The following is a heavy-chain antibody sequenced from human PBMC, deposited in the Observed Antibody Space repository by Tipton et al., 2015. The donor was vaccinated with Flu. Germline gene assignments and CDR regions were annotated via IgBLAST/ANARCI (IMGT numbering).Heavy chain of an antibody. D-gene: IGHD2-15*01. J-gene: IGHJ3*02. CDR1: GFRFSDYH. Sequence: SLRLSCAASGFRFSDYHMSWIRQTPGKGLEWISHISSSGITRYYADSVKGRFTISRDTAKESVYLQMNSLRAEDTAVYYCAREFGSAFDIWGQGTLVTVSA. CDR2: ISSSGITR. V-gene: IGHV3-11*01. CDR3: AREFGSAFDI.